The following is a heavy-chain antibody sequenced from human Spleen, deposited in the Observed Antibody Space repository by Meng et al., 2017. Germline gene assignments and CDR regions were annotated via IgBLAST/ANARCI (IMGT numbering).Heavy chain of an antibody. CDR1: GGSFSDYY. D-gene: IGHD3-22*01. J-gene: IGHJ4*02. CDR3: ARGHYDSSGYYLNDY. CDR2: INHSGST. Sequence: SETLSLTCVVSGGSFSDYYWSWIRQPPGKGLEWIGEINHSGSTNYNPSLKSRVTISVDTSKNQFSLKLSSVTAADTAVYYCARGHYDSSGYYLNDYWGQGTLVTVSS. V-gene: IGHV4-34*01.